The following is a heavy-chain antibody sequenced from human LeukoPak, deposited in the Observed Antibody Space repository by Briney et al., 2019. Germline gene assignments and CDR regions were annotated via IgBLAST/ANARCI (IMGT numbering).Heavy chain of an antibody. D-gene: IGHD6-19*01. Sequence: GGSLRLSSAASGFTFSSFAMSWVRQAPGKGLEWVSAISGSGGSTYYADSVKGRFTISRDNSKNTLYLQMNSLRADDTAVYYCAKESSIAVAGLPGFDYWGQGTLVTVSS. CDR2: ISGSGGST. CDR3: AKESSIAVAGLPGFDY. J-gene: IGHJ4*02. V-gene: IGHV3-23*01. CDR1: GFTFSSFA.